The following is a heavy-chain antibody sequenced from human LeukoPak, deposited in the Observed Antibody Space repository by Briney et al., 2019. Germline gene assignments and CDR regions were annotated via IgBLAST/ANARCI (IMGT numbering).Heavy chain of an antibody. V-gene: IGHV1-18*01. CDR2: ISAYNGNT. Sequence: ASVKVSCKASGYTFTTYGISWVRQAPGQGLEWMGWISAYNGNTNYAQKFQGRVTMTRDTSISTAYMELSRLRSDDTAVYYCARDERYDSSGYPFDYWGQGTLVTVSS. D-gene: IGHD3-22*01. CDR3: ARDERYDSSGYPFDY. J-gene: IGHJ4*02. CDR1: GYTFTTYG.